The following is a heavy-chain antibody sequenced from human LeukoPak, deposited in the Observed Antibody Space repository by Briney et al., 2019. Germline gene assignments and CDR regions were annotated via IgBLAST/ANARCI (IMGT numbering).Heavy chain of an antibody. V-gene: IGHV3-23*01. CDR2: ISGSDGST. D-gene: IGHD3-9*01. Sequence: PGGSLRLSCAASGFTFSSYAMSWVRQAPGKGLEWVSAISGSDGSTYYADSVKGRFTISRDNSKNTLYLQMNSLRAEDTAVYYCAKSLWLPSSSPDYWGQGTLVTVSS. CDR3: AKSLWLPSSSPDY. CDR1: GFTFSSYA. J-gene: IGHJ4*02.